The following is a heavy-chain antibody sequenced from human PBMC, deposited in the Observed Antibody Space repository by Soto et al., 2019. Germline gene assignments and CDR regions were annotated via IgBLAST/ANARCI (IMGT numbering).Heavy chain of an antibody. J-gene: IGHJ4*02. CDR3: ASEGGDLHYFDY. D-gene: IGHD3-16*01. CDR1: GFTFSSYS. V-gene: IGHV3-48*02. Sequence: EVQLVESGGGLVQPGGSLRLSCAASGFTFSSYSMNWVRQAPGKGLEWVSYISSSSSTIYYADSVKGRLTISRDNAKNSLSLQMTSLREEATAGYYLASEGGDLHYFDYWGQGTLVTVSS. CDR2: ISSSSSTI.